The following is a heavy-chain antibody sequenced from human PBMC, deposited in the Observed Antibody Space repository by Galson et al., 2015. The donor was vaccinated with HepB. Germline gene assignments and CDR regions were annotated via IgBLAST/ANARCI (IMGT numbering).Heavy chain of an antibody. Sequence: SLRLSCAASGFIFTNYVMHWVRQSPGKGLEWVTVISFDGNSQFYADSVKGRFTISRDNSKNTLYLQMDSLRLEDTAVYFCARGASVTSGVDHWGQGVLITVSS. CDR2: ISFDGNSQ. D-gene: IGHD4-17*01. J-gene: IGHJ4*02. CDR3: ARGASVTSGVDH. CDR1: GFIFTNYV. V-gene: IGHV3-30-3*01.